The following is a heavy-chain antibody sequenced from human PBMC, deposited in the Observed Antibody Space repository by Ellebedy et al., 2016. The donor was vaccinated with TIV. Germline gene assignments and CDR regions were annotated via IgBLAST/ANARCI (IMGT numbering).Heavy chain of an antibody. D-gene: IGHD5-24*01. CDR3: AKDMGMATINPVLDY. CDR2: ISWDGGST. V-gene: IGHV3-43*01. J-gene: IGHJ4*02. Sequence: GESLKISCAASGFTFDDYTIHWVRQAPGKGLEWVSLISWDGGSTYYADSVKVRFTISRDNSKNSLYLQMNSLRTEDTALYYCAKDMGMATINPVLDYWGQGTLVTVSS. CDR1: GFTFDDYT.